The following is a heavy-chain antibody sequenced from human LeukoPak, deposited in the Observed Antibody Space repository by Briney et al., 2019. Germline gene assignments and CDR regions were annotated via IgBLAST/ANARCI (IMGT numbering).Heavy chain of an antibody. CDR1: GGTFSSYA. D-gene: IGHD3-22*01. CDR2: IIPIFGTA. V-gene: IGHV1-69*13. CDR3: ASGYYDSSGSFDY. J-gene: IGHJ4*02. Sequence: SGKVSCKASGGTFSSYAISWVRQAPGQGLEWMGGIIPIFGTANYAQKFQGRVTITADESTSTAYMELSSLRSEDTAVYYCASGYYDSSGSFDYWGQGTLVTVSS.